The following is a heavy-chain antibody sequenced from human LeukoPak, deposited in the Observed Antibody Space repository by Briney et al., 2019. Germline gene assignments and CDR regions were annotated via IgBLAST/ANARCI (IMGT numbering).Heavy chain of an antibody. J-gene: IGHJ4*02. Sequence: ASVKVSCKASGYTFTSYAMHWVRQAPGQGLEWMGWISAYNGNTNYAQKLQGRVTMTTDTSTSTAYMELRSLRSDDTAVYYCARDYCSSTSCYFDYWGQGTLVTVSS. CDR3: ARDYCSSTSCYFDY. V-gene: IGHV1-18*01. CDR1: GYTFTSYA. CDR2: ISAYNGNT. D-gene: IGHD2-2*01.